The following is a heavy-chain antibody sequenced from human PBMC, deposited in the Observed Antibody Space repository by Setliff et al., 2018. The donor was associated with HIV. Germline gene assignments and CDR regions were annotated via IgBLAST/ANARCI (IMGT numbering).Heavy chain of an antibody. D-gene: IGHD3-3*01. V-gene: IGHV4-59*01. J-gene: IGHJ6*03. CDR2: IYSSGTT. CDR1: GGSISSYY. CDR3: ARGVTIFGVVTRHNYYMDV. Sequence: PSETLSLTCTVSGGSISSYYWTWIRQPPGKGLEWIAYIYSSGTTNYNPSLRSRVTISLDTSKNQFSLKLSSVTAADTAVYYCARGVTIFGVVTRHNYYMDVWGEGTTVTV.